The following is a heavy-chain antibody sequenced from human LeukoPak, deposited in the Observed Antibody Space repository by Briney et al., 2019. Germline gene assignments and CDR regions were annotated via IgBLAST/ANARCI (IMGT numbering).Heavy chain of an antibody. CDR3: ARVSGWYFYFAGYYFDY. CDR2: INHSGST. D-gene: IGHD6-19*01. Sequence: SETLSLTCAVYGGSFSGYYWSWIRQPPGKGLEWIGEINHSGSTNYNPSLKGRVTISVDTSKNQFSLKLSSVTAADTAVYYCARVSGWYFYFAGYYFDYWGQGTLVTVSS. V-gene: IGHV4-34*01. CDR1: GGSFSGYY. J-gene: IGHJ4*02.